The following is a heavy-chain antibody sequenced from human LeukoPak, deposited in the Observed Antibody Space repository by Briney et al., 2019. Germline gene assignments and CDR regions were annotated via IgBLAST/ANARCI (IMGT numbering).Heavy chain of an antibody. Sequence: GGSLRLSCAASGCTFSSYAMSWVRQAPGKGLEWVSAISGSGGSTYYADSVKGRFTISRDNSTNTLYLQMNSLRAEDTAVYYCAKVRQQLLQGLAAFDIWGQGTMVTVSS. D-gene: IGHD6-13*01. CDR2: ISGSGGST. CDR3: AKVRQQLLQGLAAFDI. J-gene: IGHJ3*02. V-gene: IGHV3-23*01. CDR1: GCTFSSYA.